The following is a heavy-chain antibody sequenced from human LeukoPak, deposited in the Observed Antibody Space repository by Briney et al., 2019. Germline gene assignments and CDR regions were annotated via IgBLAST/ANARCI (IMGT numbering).Heavy chain of an antibody. Sequence: GSVKVSCKASGYTLTSYGISWVRQAPGQGLEWMGWISGYNGNTNYEQKVQGRVTMTTDTSTNTAYMELRSLRSDDTAVYYCARDLGSNFYYALDYWGQGTLVTVSS. V-gene: IGHV1-18*01. CDR1: GYTLTSYG. D-gene: IGHD3-22*01. J-gene: IGHJ4*02. CDR2: ISGYNGNT. CDR3: ARDLGSNFYYALDY.